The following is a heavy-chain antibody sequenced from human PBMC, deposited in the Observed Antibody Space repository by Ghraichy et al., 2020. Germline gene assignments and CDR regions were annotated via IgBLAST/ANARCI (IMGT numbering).Heavy chain of an antibody. CDR3: ARAPHGDLDY. D-gene: IGHD4-17*01. CDR2: ISAYTGNT. CDR1: GYTFISYA. J-gene: IGHJ4*02. V-gene: IGHV1-18*01. Sequence: VSCKASGYTFISYAISWVRQAPGQGLEWMGWISAYTGNTKSAQKLQDRLTMTTDASTSTAYMELRSLRSDDTAMYYCARAPHGDLDYWGQGTLVTVSS.